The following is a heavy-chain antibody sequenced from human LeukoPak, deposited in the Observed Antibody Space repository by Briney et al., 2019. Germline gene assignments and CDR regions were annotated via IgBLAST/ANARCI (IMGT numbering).Heavy chain of an antibody. J-gene: IGHJ3*02. CDR1: GGSISSYY. Sequence: PSETLSLTCTVSGGSISSYYWSWIRQPPGKGLEWIGYIYYSGSTNYNPSLKSRVTISVDTSKNQFSLKLSSVTAADTAVYYYARDCSGGSCDAFDIWGQGTMVTVSS. CDR2: IYYSGST. CDR3: ARDCSGGSCDAFDI. V-gene: IGHV4-59*01. D-gene: IGHD2-15*01.